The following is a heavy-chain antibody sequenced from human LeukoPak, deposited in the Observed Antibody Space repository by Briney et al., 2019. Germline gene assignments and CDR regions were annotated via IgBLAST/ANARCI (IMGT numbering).Heavy chain of an antibody. CDR3: ARHWTYYDYVWGSYRLYYFDY. D-gene: IGHD3-16*02. V-gene: IGHV4-34*01. J-gene: IGHJ4*02. CDR2: INHSGST. Sequence: SETLSLTCAVYGGSFSGYYWSWIRQPPGKGLEWIGEINHSGSTNYNPSLKSRVTISVDTSKNQFSLKLSSVTAADTAVYYCARHWTYYDYVWGSYRLYYFDYWGQGTLVTVSS. CDR1: GGSFSGYY.